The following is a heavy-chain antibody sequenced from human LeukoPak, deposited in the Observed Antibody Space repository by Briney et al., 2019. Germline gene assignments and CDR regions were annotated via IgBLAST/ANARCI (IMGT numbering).Heavy chain of an antibody. CDR3: ARKTLIAVAGTGNWFDP. Sequence: SETLSLTCAVYGGSFSGYYWGWIRQPPGKGLEWIGEINHSGSTNYNPSLKSRVTISVDTSKNQFSLKLSSVTAADTAVYYCARKTLIAVAGTGNWFDPWGQGTLVTVSS. CDR2: INHSGST. V-gene: IGHV4-34*01. D-gene: IGHD6-19*01. J-gene: IGHJ5*02. CDR1: GGSFSGYY.